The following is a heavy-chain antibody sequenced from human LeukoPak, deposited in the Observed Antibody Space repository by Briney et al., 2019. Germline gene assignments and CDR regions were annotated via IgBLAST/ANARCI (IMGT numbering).Heavy chain of an antibody. J-gene: IGHJ5*02. V-gene: IGHV1-8*01. D-gene: IGHD3-3*01. CDR1: GYTFTSYD. CDR2: MNPNSGNT. CDR3: ARGGRITIFGVVENWFDP. Sequence: ASVKVSCKASGYTFTSYDINWVRQAPGQGLEWMGWMNPNSGNTDYAQKFQGRVTMTRNTSISTAYMELSSLRSEDTAVYYCARGGRITIFGVVENWFDPWGQGTLVTVSS.